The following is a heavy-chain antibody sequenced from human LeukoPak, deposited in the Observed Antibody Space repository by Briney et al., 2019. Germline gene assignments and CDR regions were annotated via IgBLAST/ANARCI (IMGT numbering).Heavy chain of an antibody. CDR3: ATSPYDSSGGRPDY. CDR2: FDPEDGET. D-gene: IGHD3-22*01. J-gene: IGHJ4*02. CDR1: GYTFTGYY. V-gene: IGHV1-24*01. Sequence: ASVKVSCKASGYTFTGYYVHWVRQAPGQGLEWMGGFDPEDGETIYAQKFQGRVTMTEDTSTDTAYMELSSLRSEDTAVYYCATSPYDSSGGRPDYWGQGTLVTVSS.